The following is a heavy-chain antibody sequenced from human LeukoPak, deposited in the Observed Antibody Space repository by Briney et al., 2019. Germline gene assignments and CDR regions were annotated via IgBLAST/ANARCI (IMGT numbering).Heavy chain of an antibody. CDR3: ARDTPYGAAAGLFDY. V-gene: IGHV4-59*01. CDR1: GGSISSYY. CDR2: IYYSGST. J-gene: IGHJ4*02. Sequence: SETLSLTCTVSGGSISSYYWSWIRQPPRKGLEWIGYIYYSGSTNYNPSLKSRVTISVDTSKNQFSLKLSSVTAADTAVYYCARDTPYGAAAGLFDYWGQGTLVTVSS. D-gene: IGHD6-13*01.